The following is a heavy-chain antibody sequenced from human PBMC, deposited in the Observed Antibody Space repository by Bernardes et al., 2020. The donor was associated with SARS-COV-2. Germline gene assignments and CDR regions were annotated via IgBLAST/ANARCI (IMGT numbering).Heavy chain of an antibody. Sequence: GGSLRLSCAASGFSLRSYAVSWVRLAPGKGLEWVSGISGIRGDTFYTDSVKGRFTISRDDSKNTLSLQMNSLRTEDTALYYCAKNISPCSSSTCFPYYFDSWGQGTLVTVSS. J-gene: IGHJ4*02. CDR3: AKNISPCSSSTCFPYYFDS. CDR1: GFSLRSYA. D-gene: IGHD2-2*01. CDR2: ISGIRGDT. V-gene: IGHV3-23*01.